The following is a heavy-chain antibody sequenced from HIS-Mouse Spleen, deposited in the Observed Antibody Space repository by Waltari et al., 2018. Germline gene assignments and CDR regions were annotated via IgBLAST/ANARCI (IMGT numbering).Heavy chain of an antibody. Sequence: QLQLQESGPGLVKPAETLSLTCPVSGGSISSSSYYWGWTRQPPGKGLEWIGSIYYSGSTYYNPSLKSRVTISVDTSKNQFSLKLSSVTAADTAVYYCARGGREYSFDYWGQGTLVTVSS. V-gene: IGHV4-39*07. D-gene: IGHD3-10*01. CDR3: ARGGREYSFDY. CDR2: IYYSGST. J-gene: IGHJ4*02. CDR1: GGSISSSSYY.